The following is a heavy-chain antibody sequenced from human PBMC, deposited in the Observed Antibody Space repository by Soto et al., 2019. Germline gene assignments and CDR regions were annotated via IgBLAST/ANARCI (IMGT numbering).Heavy chain of an antibody. CDR3: ATVSIAGCSTTSCLNWYFNL. Sequence: PGGSLRLSCTASGFTVSGDNMSWVRQAPGKGLQWVSVIYSGGNTYFTDSVKDRFTISRDNSKNTVSLQMNSLRADDTAVYFCATVSIAGCSTTSCLNWYFNLWGRGTLVTVSS. J-gene: IGHJ2*01. V-gene: IGHV3-53*01. D-gene: IGHD2-2*01. CDR1: GFTVSGDN. CDR2: IYSGGNT.